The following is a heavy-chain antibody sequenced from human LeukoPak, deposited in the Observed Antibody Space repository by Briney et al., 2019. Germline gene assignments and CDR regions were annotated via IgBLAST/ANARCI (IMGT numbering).Heavy chain of an antibody. CDR2: ISAYNGNT. CDR3: AKSVVVVAATPVDY. Sequence: ASVKVSCKASGYTFTSYGISWVRQAPGQGLEWMGWISAYNGNTNYAQKLQGRVTMTTDTSTSTDYMELRSLRSDDTAVYYCAKSVVVVAATPVDYWGQGTLVTVSS. J-gene: IGHJ4*02. D-gene: IGHD2-15*01. CDR1: GYTFTSYG. V-gene: IGHV1-18*01.